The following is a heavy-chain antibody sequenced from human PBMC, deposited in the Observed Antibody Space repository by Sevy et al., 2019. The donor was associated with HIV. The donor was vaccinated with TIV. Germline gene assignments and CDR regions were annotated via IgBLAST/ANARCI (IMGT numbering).Heavy chain of an antibody. CDR2: IRNRPNSYTT. V-gene: IGHV3-72*01. J-gene: IGHJ6*03. CDR3: VRGPNCGVGGCQQISPYCLDV. D-gene: IGHD2-15*01. CDR1: GFTFSDHY. Sequence: GGSLRLSCAASGFTFSDHYVDWVRQAPGKGLEWVGRIRNRPNSYTTEYAASVKGRFTISRDDSRNSLDLQMNSLKAQDSAVYYCVRGPNCGVGGCQQISPYCLDVWGKGATVTVSS.